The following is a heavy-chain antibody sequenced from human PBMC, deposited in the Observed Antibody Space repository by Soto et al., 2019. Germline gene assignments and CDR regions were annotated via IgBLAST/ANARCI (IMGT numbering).Heavy chain of an antibody. CDR2: IYYSGST. J-gene: IGHJ4*02. D-gene: IGHD6-13*01. CDR1: GGSISSGGYY. CDR3: AIDGGSWWPTIDY. Sequence: PSETLSLTCTVSGGSISSGGYYWSWIRQHPGKGLEWIGYIYYSGSTYYNPSLKSRVTISVYTSKNQFSLKLSYVTAADTAVYYCAIDGGSWWPTIDYCGQGTLVTV. V-gene: IGHV4-31*03.